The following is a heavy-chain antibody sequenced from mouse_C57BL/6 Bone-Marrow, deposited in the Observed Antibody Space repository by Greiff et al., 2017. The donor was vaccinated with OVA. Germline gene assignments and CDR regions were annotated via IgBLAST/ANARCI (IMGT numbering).Heavy chain of an antibody. CDR1: GYTFTSYW. D-gene: IGHD1-1*01. Sequence: QVQLQQPGAELVKPGASVKLSCKASGYTFTSYWMHWVKQRPGRGLEWIGRIDPNSGGTKYNEKFKSKATLTVDKPSSTAYMQLSSLTSEDSAVYYCARMTFITTVVGYYFDYWGQGTTLTVSS. CDR2: IDPNSGGT. CDR3: ARMTFITTVVGYYFDY. J-gene: IGHJ2*01. V-gene: IGHV1-72*01.